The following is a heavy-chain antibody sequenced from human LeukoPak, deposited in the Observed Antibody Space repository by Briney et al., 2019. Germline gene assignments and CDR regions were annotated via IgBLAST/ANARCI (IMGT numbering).Heavy chain of an antibody. CDR3: ARDGPVPATADPFDF. J-gene: IGHJ3*01. CDR1: GYSFTNYW. V-gene: IGHV5-51*01. Sequence: PEAPLKISSNASGYSFTNYWNGGVRPLPAKGVQGLGIIIPGNSNTYNNPSFQSQVTISVNKSISNVSLQWSSLNASDTAMYYCARDGPVPATADPFDFWGQGTMVTVSS. CDR2: IIPGNSNT. D-gene: IGHD2-2*01.